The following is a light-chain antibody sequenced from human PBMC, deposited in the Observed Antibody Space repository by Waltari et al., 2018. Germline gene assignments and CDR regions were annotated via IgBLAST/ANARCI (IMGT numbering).Light chain of an antibody. V-gene: IGKV1-33*01. CDR3: LRYDNLAYT. J-gene: IGKJ2*01. CDR1: QDITNS. CDR2: DVS. Sequence: DIQMTQSPSSLSASVGDRVTITCQASQDITNSLNWYQLKPGKAPKLLIYDVSHLEAGVPRRFTGSGSGTRFTFTITSLQPEDVGTYFCLRYDNLAYTFGQGTQLEIK.